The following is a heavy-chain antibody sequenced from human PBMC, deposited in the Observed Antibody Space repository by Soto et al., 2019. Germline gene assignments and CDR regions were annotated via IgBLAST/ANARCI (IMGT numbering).Heavy chain of an antibody. Sequence: PGEALKISCKGSGYSFTSYWIGWVRQMPGKGLEWMGIIYPGDSDTRYSPSFQGQVTISADKSISTAYLQWSSLKASDTAMYYCARHLIVVVPAARGYGYYYYMDVWGKGTTVTVSS. CDR1: GYSFTSYW. J-gene: IGHJ6*03. CDR3: ARHLIVVVPAARGYGYYYYMDV. V-gene: IGHV5-51*01. D-gene: IGHD2-2*01. CDR2: IYPGDSDT.